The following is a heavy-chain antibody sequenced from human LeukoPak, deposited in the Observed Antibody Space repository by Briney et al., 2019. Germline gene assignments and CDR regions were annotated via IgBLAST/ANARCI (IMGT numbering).Heavy chain of an antibody. V-gene: IGHV3-21*01. CDR1: GFTFSSYS. D-gene: IGHD2-2*01. CDR3: ARDPLRYQLLTGGWFDP. Sequence: GGSLRLCCAASGFTFSSYSMNWVRQAPGKGLEWVSSISSSSSYIYYADSVKGRFTISRDNAKNSLYLQMNSLRAEDTAVYYCARDPLRYQLLTGGWFDPWGQGTLVTVSS. CDR2: ISSSSSYI. J-gene: IGHJ5*02.